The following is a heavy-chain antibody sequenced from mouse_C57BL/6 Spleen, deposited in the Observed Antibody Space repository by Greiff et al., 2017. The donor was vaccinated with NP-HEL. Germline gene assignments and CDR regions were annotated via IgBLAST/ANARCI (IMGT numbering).Heavy chain of an antibody. CDR3: ARCSTVAYYFDY. J-gene: IGHJ2*01. CDR2: IYPRSGNT. D-gene: IGHD1-1*01. V-gene: IGHV1-81*01. Sequence: QVQLKESGAELARPGASVKLSCKASGYTFTSYGISWVKQRTGQGLEWIGEIYPRSGNTYYNEKFKGKATLTADKSSSTAYMELRSLTSEDSAVYFCARCSTVAYYFDYWGQGTTLTVSS. CDR1: GYTFTSYG.